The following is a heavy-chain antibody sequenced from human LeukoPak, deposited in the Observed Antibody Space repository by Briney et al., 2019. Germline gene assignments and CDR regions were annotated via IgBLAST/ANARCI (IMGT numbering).Heavy chain of an antibody. V-gene: IGHV4-59*01. D-gene: IGHD2-15*01. Sequence: SETLSLTCTVSGGSISSYYWSWIRQPPGEGLEWIGYIYYSGSTNYNPSLKSRVTISVDTSKNQFSLKLSSVTAADTAVYYCARLLGDALDIWGQGTMVTVSS. CDR1: GGSISSYY. J-gene: IGHJ3*02. CDR3: ARLLGDALDI. CDR2: IYYSGST.